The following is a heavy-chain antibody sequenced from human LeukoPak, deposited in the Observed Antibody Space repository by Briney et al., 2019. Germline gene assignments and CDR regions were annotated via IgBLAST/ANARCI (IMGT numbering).Heavy chain of an antibody. Sequence: PSETLSLTCTVSGGSISSGGYYWSWIRQHPGKGLEWIGYIYYSGSTYYNPSLKSRVTISVDTSKNQFSLKLSSVTAADTAVYYCARGVLLWFGELFDYWGQGNLVTVSS. CDR1: GGSISSGGYY. V-gene: IGHV4-31*03. D-gene: IGHD3-10*01. J-gene: IGHJ4*02. CDR3: ARGVLLWFGELFDY. CDR2: IYYSGST.